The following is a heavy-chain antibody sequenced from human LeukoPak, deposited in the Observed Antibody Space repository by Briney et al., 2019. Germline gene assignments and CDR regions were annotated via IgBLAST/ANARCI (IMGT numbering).Heavy chain of an antibody. Sequence: SVKVSCKASGGTFSSYAISWVRQAPGQGLEWMGRIIPILGIANYAQKFQGRVTIPADKSTSTAYMELSSLRSEDTAVYYCARALPMGHYYYYGMDVWGHGTTVTVPS. CDR2: IIPILGIA. J-gene: IGHJ6*02. D-gene: IGHD3-10*01. CDR1: GGTFSSYA. CDR3: ARALPMGHYYYYGMDV. V-gene: IGHV1-69*04.